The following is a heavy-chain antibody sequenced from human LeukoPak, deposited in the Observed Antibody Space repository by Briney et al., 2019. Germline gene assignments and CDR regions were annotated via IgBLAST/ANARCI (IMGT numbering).Heavy chain of an antibody. CDR1: GGSISSGGYS. CDR3: ARVVGDYEGFDC. D-gene: IGHD4-17*01. Sequence: SETLSLTCAVSGGSISSGGYSWSWIRQPPGKGLEWIGYIYHSGSTYYNPSLKSRVTISVDRSKNQFSLKLSSVTAADTAVYYCARVVGDYEGFDCWGQGTLVTVSS. J-gene: IGHJ4*02. CDR2: IYHSGST. V-gene: IGHV4-30-2*01.